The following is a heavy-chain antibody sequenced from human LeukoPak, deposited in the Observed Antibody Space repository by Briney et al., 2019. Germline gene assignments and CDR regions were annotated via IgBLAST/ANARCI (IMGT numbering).Heavy chain of an antibody. J-gene: IGHJ3*02. V-gene: IGHV4-4*08. CDR3: ARSRVGTTVYAFDI. Sequence: SETLSLTCTVSGGSISSYYWSWIRQPPGKGLEWIGYIHSGGSTHYNPSLKSRVTISVDTSKNQSSLKLSSVTAADTAVYYCARSRVGTTVYAFDIWGPGTTVIVSS. CDR2: IHSGGST. D-gene: IGHD1-26*01. CDR1: GGSISSYY.